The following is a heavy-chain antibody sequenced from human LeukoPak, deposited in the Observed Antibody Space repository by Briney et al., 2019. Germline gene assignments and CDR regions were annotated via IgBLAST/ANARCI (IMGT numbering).Heavy chain of an antibody. V-gene: IGHV3-21*04. CDR3: ARRAGAYSHPYDY. CDR1: GFTFSSYS. D-gene: IGHD4/OR15-4a*01. Sequence: PGGSLRLSCAASGFTFSSYSMNWVRQAPGKGLEWVSSISSSSYIYYADSVKGRFTISRDNSKDTLYLQMNSLRADDTAVYYCARRAGAYSHPYDYWGQGTLVTVSS. CDR2: ISSSSYI. J-gene: IGHJ4*02.